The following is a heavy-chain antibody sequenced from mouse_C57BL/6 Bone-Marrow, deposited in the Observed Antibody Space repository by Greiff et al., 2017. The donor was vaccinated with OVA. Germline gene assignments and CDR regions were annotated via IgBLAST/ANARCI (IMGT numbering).Heavy chain of an antibody. J-gene: IGHJ2*01. V-gene: IGHV1-64*01. CDR1: GYTFTSYW. CDR3: ARVDYYGSDY. CDR2: IHPNSGST. Sequence: QVQLQQPGAELVKPGASVKLSCKASGYTFTSYWMHWVKQRPGQGLEWIGMIHPNSGSTNYNEKFKSKATLTVDKSSSTAYMQLSSLTSEDAAVYYCARVDYYGSDYWGQGTTLTVSS. D-gene: IGHD1-1*01.